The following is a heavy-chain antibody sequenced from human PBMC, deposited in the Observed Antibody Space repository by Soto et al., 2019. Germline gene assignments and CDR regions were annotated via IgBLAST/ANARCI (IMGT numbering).Heavy chain of an antibody. J-gene: IGHJ6*02. D-gene: IGHD6-19*01. CDR1: GGTFSSYA. V-gene: IGHV1-69*06. Sequence: SVKVSCNASGGTFSSYAISWVRQAPGQGLEWMGGIIPIFGTANYAQKFQGRVTITADKSTSTAYMELSSLRSEDTAVYYCATNSKAIAVGDLYYYCDLDVWGQGTTVTVSS. CDR2: IIPIFGTA. CDR3: ATNSKAIAVGDLYYYCDLDV.